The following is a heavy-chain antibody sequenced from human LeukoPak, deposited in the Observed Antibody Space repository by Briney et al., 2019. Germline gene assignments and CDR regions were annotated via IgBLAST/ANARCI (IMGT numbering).Heavy chain of an antibody. CDR3: ARGYSVGSGYLDY. J-gene: IGHJ4*02. V-gene: IGHV3-33*01. CDR2: IWYDGSNK. CDR1: RFIFRNYG. D-gene: IGHD3-22*01. Sequence: GRSLRLSCAASRFIFRNYGMHWVRQAPGKGLEWVAVIWYDGSNKYYADSVKGRFTISRDNSKNTLYLQMNSLRVEGTAVYYCARGYSVGSGYLDYWGQGTLVTVSS.